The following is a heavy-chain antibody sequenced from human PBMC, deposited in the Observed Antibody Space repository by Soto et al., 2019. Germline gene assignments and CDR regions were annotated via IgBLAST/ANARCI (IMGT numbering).Heavy chain of an antibody. CDR1: GGTLTTYP. V-gene: IGHV1-69*01. CDR3: ARQFTDGDYQY. D-gene: IGHD4-17*01. J-gene: IGHJ4*02. Sequence: QVQLVQSGAEVKKPGSSVKVSCKASGGTLTTYPINWVRQAPGQGLEWMGGIIPMFGTTNYAQKFQGRVTITADESTSTAYMELSSLRSEDTAMYYCARQFTDGDYQYWGQGTLVTVSS. CDR2: IIPMFGTT.